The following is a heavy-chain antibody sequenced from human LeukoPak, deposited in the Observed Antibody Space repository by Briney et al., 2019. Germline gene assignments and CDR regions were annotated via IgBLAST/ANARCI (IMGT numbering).Heavy chain of an antibody. CDR3: ARDPSARYYFDY. Sequence: SETLSLTCTVSGGSISSYYWRWIRQPAGKGLEWIGRLYTSESTNYNPSLKSRVTMSVDTSRNQFSLKLSSVTAADTAVYYCARDPSARYYFDYWGQGTLVTVSS. V-gene: IGHV4-4*07. CDR2: LYTSEST. CDR1: GGSISSYY. J-gene: IGHJ4*02.